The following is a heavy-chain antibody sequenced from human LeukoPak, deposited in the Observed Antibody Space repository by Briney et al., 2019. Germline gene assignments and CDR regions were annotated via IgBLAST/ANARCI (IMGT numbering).Heavy chain of an antibody. CDR3: ARGSRGLVFY. V-gene: IGHV4-34*01. D-gene: IGHD3-10*01. CDR2: INHSGST. Sequence: SETLSLTCAVYGGSFSGYYWSWIRQPPGKGLEWIGEINHSGSTNYNPSLKSRVTISVDTSKNQFSLKLSSVTAADTAVYYCARGSRGLVFYWGQGTLVTVSS. J-gene: IGHJ4*02. CDR1: GGSFSGYY.